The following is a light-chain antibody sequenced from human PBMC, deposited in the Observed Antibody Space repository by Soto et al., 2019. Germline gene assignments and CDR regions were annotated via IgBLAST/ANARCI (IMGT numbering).Light chain of an antibody. CDR2: DVS. J-gene: IGLJ3*02. CDR1: SSDVGSYNL. V-gene: IGLV2-14*02. Sequence: QSALTQPASVSGSPGQSITISCTGTSSDVGSYNLVSWYQQHPGKAPKLMIYDVSKWPSGVPDRFSGSKSGNTASLTISGLQAEDEADYYCSSYAGSNTWVFGGGTKLTVL. CDR3: SSYAGSNTWV.